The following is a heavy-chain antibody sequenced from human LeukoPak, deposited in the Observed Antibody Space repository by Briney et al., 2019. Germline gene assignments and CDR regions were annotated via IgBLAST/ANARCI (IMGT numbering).Heavy chain of an antibody. CDR1: GFTFSSYG. CDR3: ARSYIVVVPAGSYYFDY. V-gene: IGHV3-30*03. D-gene: IGHD2-2*01. J-gene: IGHJ4*02. Sequence: GGSLRLSCAASGFTFSSYGMHWVRQAPGKGLEWVAVISYDGSNKYYADSVKGRFTISRDNSKNTLYLQMNSLRAEDTAVYYCARSYIVVVPAGSYYFDYWGQGTLVTVPS. CDR2: ISYDGSNK.